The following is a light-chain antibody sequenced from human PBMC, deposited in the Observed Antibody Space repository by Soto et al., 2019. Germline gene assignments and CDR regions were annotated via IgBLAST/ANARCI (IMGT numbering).Light chain of an antibody. CDR2: KAS. V-gene: IGKV1-5*03. CDR1: QSISNW. J-gene: IGKJ1*01. CDR3: QQYDSYSWT. Sequence: DIQMTQSPSTLSASVGDRVTITCRASQSISNWLAWYQQKPGKAPRLLIYKASSLQSGFPSRFSGSGSGTEFTLTISSLQPDDFATYYCQQYDSYSWTFGRGTKVEI.